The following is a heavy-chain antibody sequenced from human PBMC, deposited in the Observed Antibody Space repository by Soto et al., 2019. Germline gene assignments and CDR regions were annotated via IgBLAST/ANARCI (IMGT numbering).Heavy chain of an antibody. CDR2: ISRNSANI. CDR1: GFTFDDYA. CDR3: VKGGYCASTTRRVPWFDP. J-gene: IGHJ5*02. V-gene: IGHV3-9*01. Sequence: SLRLSCAAPGFTFDDYAMHWVRQAPGRGLEWVSGISRNSANIGYADSVKGRFTISRDNAKNSLYLQMDSLRTEDSALYYCVKGGYCASTTRRVPWFDPWGQGTPVTVSS. D-gene: IGHD2-2*01.